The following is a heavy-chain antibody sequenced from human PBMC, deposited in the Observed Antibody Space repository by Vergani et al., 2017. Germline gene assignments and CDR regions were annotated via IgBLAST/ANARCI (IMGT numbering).Heavy chain of an antibody. CDR3: ARAEVRLLEWLECGYYYYGMDV. CDR2: ISAYNGNT. CDR1: GYTFTSYG. Sequence: QVQLVQSGAEVKKPGASVKVSCKASGYTFTSYGISWVRQAPGQGLEWMGWISAYNGNTHYAQKLQGRVTMTTDTSTSTAYMELRSLRSDDTAVYYCARAEVRLLEWLECGYYYYGMDVWGQGTTVTVSS. J-gene: IGHJ6*02. V-gene: IGHV1-18*01. D-gene: IGHD3-3*01.